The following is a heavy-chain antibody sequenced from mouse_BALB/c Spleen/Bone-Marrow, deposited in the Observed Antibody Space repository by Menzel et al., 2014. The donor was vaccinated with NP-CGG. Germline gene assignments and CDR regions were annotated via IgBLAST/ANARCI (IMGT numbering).Heavy chain of an antibody. V-gene: IGHV1S137*01. CDR2: ISTYYGDA. CDR1: GYTFTDYA. J-gene: IGHJ4*01. CDR3: AIRCNYDAMDY. Sequence: VQLQQSGAELVRPGASVKISCKGSGYTFTDYAMHWVKQSHAKSLEWIGVISTYYGDASYNQKFKGKATMTVDKSSSTAYMELARLTSGDSAIYYCAIRCNYDAMDYWGQGTSVTVSS. D-gene: IGHD2-1*01.